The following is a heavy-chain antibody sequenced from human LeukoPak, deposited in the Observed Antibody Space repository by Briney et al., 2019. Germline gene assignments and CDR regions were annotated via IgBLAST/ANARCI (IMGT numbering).Heavy chain of an antibody. Sequence: RGSLRLSCAASGFTFSSFGMHWVRQAPGKGLEWVAVIWYDGSDKYYTDSVKGRFTISRDNSKNTLYLQMNSLRAEDTATYYCARAGAAFDIWGQERMVTVSS. J-gene: IGHJ3*02. V-gene: IGHV3-33*01. CDR1: GFTFSSFG. CDR3: ARAGAAFDI. D-gene: IGHD4/OR15-4a*01. CDR2: IWYDGSDK.